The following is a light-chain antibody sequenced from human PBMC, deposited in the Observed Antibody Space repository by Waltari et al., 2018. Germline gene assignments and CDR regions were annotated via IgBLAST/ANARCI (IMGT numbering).Light chain of an antibody. CDR3: VTWDVTLSGYV. CDR2: NTI. CDR1: SSNIGSKP. J-gene: IGLJ1*01. Sequence: QSVVTQPPSASGTPGQRVPISCSGSSSNIGSKPVNWYKKFPGTPPKRLIHNTIRRPPGVPDRFSGSKSGTSASLAISGLQSEDEADYYCVTWDVTLSGYVFGTGTKVTVL. V-gene: IGLV1-44*01.